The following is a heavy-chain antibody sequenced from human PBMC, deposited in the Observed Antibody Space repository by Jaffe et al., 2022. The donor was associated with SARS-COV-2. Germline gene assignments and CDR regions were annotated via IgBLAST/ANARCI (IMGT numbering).Heavy chain of an antibody. J-gene: IGHJ3*02. CDR1: GFILDDYA. CDR3: AKDAQGDYGPGDAFDI. D-gene: IGHD3-10*01. CDR2: ISWNSGSI. Sequence: EVQLVESGGGLVQPGRSLRLSCAASGFILDDYAMHWVRQAPGKGLEWVSGISWNSGSIGYADSVKGRFTISRDNAKNSLYLQMNSLRAEDTALYYCAKDAQGDYGPGDAFDIWGQGTMVTVSS. V-gene: IGHV3-9*01.